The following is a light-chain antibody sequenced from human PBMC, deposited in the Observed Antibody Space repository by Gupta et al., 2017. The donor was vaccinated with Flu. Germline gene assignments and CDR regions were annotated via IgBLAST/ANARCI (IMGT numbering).Light chain of an antibody. CDR2: EDT. V-gene: IGLV3-1*01. Sequence: SYDLSQPPSVSVPPGQTAKITCSGDRLEDNVVSWYQQKPGQSPVLVSSEDTKRQSGITERRSGSESATTETMTLSGTDAMDESYSHCQEWAGSAAEVFGTGTKVTVL. J-gene: IGLJ1*01. CDR3: QEWAGSAAEV. CDR1: RLEDNV.